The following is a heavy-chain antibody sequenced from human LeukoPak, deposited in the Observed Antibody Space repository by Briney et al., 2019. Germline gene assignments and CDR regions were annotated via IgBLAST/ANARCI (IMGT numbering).Heavy chain of an antibody. V-gene: IGHV3-30*18. D-gene: IGHD4-17*01. CDR3: AKDRGYGDPKRGHDY. J-gene: IGHJ4*02. CDR1: GFTFSSYG. Sequence: GGSLRLSCAASGFTFSSYGMHWVRQAPGKGLEWVAVISYDGSNKYYADSVKGRFTISRDNSKNTLYLQMNSLRAEDTAVYYCAKDRGYGDPKRGHDYWGQGTLVTVSS. CDR2: ISYDGSNK.